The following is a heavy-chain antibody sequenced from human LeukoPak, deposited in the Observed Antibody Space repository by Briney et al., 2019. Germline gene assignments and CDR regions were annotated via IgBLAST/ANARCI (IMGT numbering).Heavy chain of an antibody. CDR1: GFTFSSGY. CDR2: ISSDGSNT. J-gene: IGHJ4*02. D-gene: IGHD2-2*02. CDR3: ARYTGGGVY. Sequence: GGSLRLSCAVSGFTFSSGYMHWVRQPPGKGPVWVSRISSDGSNTIYADSVKGRSTISRDDARNTLYLQMNSLRDADTAVYSCARYTGGGVYWGQGTLVTVSS. V-gene: IGHV3-74*01.